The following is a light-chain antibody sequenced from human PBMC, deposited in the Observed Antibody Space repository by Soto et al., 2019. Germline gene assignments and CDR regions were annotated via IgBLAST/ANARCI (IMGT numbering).Light chain of an antibody. J-gene: IGKJ4*01. CDR3: QQYNYWPLLT. V-gene: IGKV3-15*01. CDR1: QSVSSN. Sequence: EVMMTQSPATLSVSPGQRATLSCRASQSVSSNLAWFQQTPGQAPRLLIYDASTRATGIPARFSGSGSGTEFTLTISSLQSEDFAVYYCQQYNYWPLLTFGGGTKVEIK. CDR2: DAS.